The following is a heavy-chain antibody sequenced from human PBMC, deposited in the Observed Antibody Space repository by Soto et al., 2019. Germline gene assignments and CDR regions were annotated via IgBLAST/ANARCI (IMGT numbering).Heavy chain of an antibody. Sequence: QVQLVESGGGVVQPGRSLRLSCAASGFTFSSYGMHWVRQAPGKGLEWVAIINFDGSYKDYADSVKGRFTISRDNSRNTLDLQMDSLRAEDTAVYYCAKGGLDGTYCGGACYTLDYWGQGNLVTVSS. CDR1: GFTFSSYG. D-gene: IGHD2-21*02. CDR3: AKGGLDGTYCGGACYTLDY. J-gene: IGHJ4*02. CDR2: INFDGSYK. V-gene: IGHV3-33*06.